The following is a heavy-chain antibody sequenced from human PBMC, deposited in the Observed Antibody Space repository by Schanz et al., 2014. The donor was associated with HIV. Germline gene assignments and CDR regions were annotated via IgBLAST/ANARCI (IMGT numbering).Heavy chain of an antibody. D-gene: IGHD4-17*01. V-gene: IGHV3-9*01. J-gene: IGHJ3*02. CDR2: ISWNSGSI. CDR3: AKEATVVTLAFDI. CDR1: GFTFDDYA. Sequence: EVQLVESGGGLVQPGRSLRLSCAASGFTFDDYAMHWVRQAPGKGLEWVSGISWNSGSIGYADSVKGRFTISRDNAKNSLYLQMNSLRAEDTAVYYCAKEATVVTLAFDIWGQGTMVTVSS.